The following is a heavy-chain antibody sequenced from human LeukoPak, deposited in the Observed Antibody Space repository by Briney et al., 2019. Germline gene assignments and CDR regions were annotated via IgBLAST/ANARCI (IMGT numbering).Heavy chain of an antibody. D-gene: IGHD4-23*01. CDR3: ARDYGGNSPFDY. J-gene: IGHJ4*02. CDR1: EFTFFTYW. Sequence: GGSLRLSCAASEFTFFTYWMTWVRQAPGKGLEWVANIKQDGSEKYYVDSVKGRFTISRDNAKNSLYLQMNSLRAEDTAVYYCARDYGGNSPFDYWGQGTLVTVSS. V-gene: IGHV3-7*01. CDR2: IKQDGSEK.